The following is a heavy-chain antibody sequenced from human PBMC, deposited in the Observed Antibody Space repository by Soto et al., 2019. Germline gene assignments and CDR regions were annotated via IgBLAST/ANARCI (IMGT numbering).Heavy chain of an antibody. J-gene: IGHJ4*02. D-gene: IGHD3-10*01. CDR3: TRRGDS. CDR2: IVASSSAV. CDR1: GFNIGGDY. Sequence: VQLVESGGGLVQPGGSLRLSCAASGFNIGGDYMIWFRQAPGKGLEWIAHIVASSSAVFYAESVKGRFSISRDNARNSLYLQMDSLRAEDTGVYYCTRRGDSWGQGTLVTVSS. V-gene: IGHV3-48*01.